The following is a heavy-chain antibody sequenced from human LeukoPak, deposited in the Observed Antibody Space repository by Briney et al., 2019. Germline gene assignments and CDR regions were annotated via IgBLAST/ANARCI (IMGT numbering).Heavy chain of an antibody. J-gene: IGHJ1*01. D-gene: IGHD3-22*01. CDR1: GGSISSDY. CDR2: NYYSGST. Sequence: PSETLTLTCTASGGSISSDYRSWIRQPPGKGLEWIGYNYYSGSTNYNPSLKSRVTISVDTSKNQFSLKLSSVTAADTAVYYCATGDSSGYYFAEYFQHWGQGTLVTVSS. CDR3: ATGDSSGYYFAEYFQH. V-gene: IGHV4-59*08.